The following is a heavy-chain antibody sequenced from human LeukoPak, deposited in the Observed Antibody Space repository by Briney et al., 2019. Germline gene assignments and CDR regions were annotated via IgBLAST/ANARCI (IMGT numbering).Heavy chain of an antibody. J-gene: IGHJ4*02. CDR3: AKGGPRGLYYFDY. V-gene: IGHV3-74*01. CDR1: GFTFSSYW. Sequence: GGSLRLSCAASGFTFSSYWMHWVRHAPGKGLVWVSRINSDGSSTSYADSVKGRFTISRDNAKNTLYLQMNSLRAEDTAVYYCAKGGPRGLYYFDYWGQGTLVTVSS. D-gene: IGHD3-10*01. CDR2: INSDGSST.